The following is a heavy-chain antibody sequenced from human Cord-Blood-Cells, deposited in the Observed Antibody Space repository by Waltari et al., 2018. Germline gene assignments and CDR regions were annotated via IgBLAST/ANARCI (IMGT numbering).Heavy chain of an antibody. Sequence: EVQLVESGGGLVQPGRSLRLSCAASGFTFDDYAMHWVRQAPGKGLEWVSGISWNSGSIGYADSVKGRFTISRDNAKNSLYLQMNSLRAEDTVLYYCAKDATSGSYFDYWGQGTLVTVSS. J-gene: IGHJ4*02. V-gene: IGHV3-9*01. CDR2: ISWNSGSI. CDR1: GFTFDDYA. D-gene: IGHD1-26*01. CDR3: AKDATSGSYFDY.